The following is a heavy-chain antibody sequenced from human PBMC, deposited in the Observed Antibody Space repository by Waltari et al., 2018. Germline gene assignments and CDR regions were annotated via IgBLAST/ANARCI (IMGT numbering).Heavy chain of an antibody. V-gene: IGHV4-34*01. CDR1: ADSFSGYY. J-gene: IGHJ5*02. CDR2: INHTGST. D-gene: IGHD2-2*01. Sequence: QVQLQQWGAGLLKPSETLSLTCAVYADSFSGYYWTWIRQPPGEGLEWIGEINHTGSTNSNPSLKSRVTMSVDTSKNQFSLKLSSVTAADTAVYYCARGGGYCSRTSCYLDLWGQGTLISVSS. CDR3: ARGGGYCSRTSCYLDL.